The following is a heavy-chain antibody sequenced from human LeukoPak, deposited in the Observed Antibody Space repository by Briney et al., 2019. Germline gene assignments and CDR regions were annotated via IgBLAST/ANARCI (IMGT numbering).Heavy chain of an antibody. CDR1: GFTFSSYW. V-gene: IGHV3-74*01. D-gene: IGHD3-22*01. CDR2: INSDGSST. J-gene: IGHJ1*01. CDR3: ARAGPYNYDSSGYYYSEYFQH. Sequence: PGGSLRLSCAASGFTFSSYWMHWVRQAPGKGLVWVSRINSDGSSTSYADSVKGRFTISRDNAKNTLYLQMNSLRAEDTAVYYCARAGPYNYDSSGYYYSEYFQHWGQGTLVTVSS.